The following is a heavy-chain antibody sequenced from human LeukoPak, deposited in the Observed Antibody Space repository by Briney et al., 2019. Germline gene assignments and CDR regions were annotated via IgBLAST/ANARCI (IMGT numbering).Heavy chain of an antibody. CDR1: GFTFSRYS. CDR2: ISSSSSYI. D-gene: IGHD2-15*01. J-gene: IGHJ4*02. Sequence: GGSLRLSCVTSGFTFSRYSMNWVRQAPGKGLEWVSSISSSSSYIYYADSIKGRFTISRDNAKNSLYLQMDSLRAEDTAVYYCAGGGSTSAYYFDYWGQGTLVTVSS. CDR3: AGGGSTSAYYFDY. V-gene: IGHV3-21*01.